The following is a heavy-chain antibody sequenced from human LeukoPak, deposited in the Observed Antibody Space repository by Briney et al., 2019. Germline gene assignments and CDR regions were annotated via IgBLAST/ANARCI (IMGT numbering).Heavy chain of an antibody. Sequence: SETLSLTCAVYGGSFSGYYWSWIRQPPGKGLEWIGGINHSGSTNYIPSLKSRVTISVDTSKNQFSLKLSSVTAADTAVYYCARGTLRGNQLLPRRYYYYGMDVWGQGTTVTVSS. D-gene: IGHD2-2*01. J-gene: IGHJ6*02. CDR3: ARGTLRGNQLLPRRYYYYGMDV. CDR2: INHSGST. CDR1: GGSFSGYY. V-gene: IGHV4-34*01.